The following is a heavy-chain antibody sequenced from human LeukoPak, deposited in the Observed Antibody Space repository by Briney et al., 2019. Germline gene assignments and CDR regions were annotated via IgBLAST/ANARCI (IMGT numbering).Heavy chain of an antibody. J-gene: IGHJ4*02. CDR3: ARENSGSYYAD. CDR1: GGTFSSYT. Sequence: ASVKVSCKASGGTFSSYTISWVRQAPGRGLEWMGRIIPILGIANYAQKFQGRVTITADKSTSTAYMELSSLRSEDTAVYYCARENSGSYYADWGQGTLVTVSS. CDR2: IIPILGIA. V-gene: IGHV1-69*02. D-gene: IGHD1-26*01.